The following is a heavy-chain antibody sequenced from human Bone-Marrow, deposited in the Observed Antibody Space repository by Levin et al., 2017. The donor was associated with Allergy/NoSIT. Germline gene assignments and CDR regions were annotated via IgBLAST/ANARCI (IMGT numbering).Heavy chain of an antibody. CDR1: GGSFSGYY. D-gene: IGHD6-13*01. CDR3: ARGRGSSWRNTFDY. J-gene: IGHJ4*02. CDR2: INHSGST. Sequence: SQTLSLTCAVYGGSFSGYYWSWIRQPPGKGLEWIGEINHSGSTNYNPSLKSRVTISVDTSKNQFSLKLSSVTAADTAVYYCARGRGSSWRNTFDYWGQGTLVTVSS. V-gene: IGHV4-34*01.